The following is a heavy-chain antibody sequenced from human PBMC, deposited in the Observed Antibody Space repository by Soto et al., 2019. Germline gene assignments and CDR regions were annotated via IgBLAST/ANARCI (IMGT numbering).Heavy chain of an antibody. V-gene: IGHV4-59*08. CDR2: IYYSGST. CDR1: GGSISSYY. Sequence: SETLSLTCTVSGGSISSYYWSWILQSPWKGLEWIGCIYYSGSTNYNPSLKSRVTISVDTSKNQFSVRLSSVTAADTAVYYCARGPWYYDGRGYSPFDFWGQGALVTVSS. J-gene: IGHJ4*02. D-gene: IGHD3-22*01. CDR3: ARGPWYYDGRGYSPFDF.